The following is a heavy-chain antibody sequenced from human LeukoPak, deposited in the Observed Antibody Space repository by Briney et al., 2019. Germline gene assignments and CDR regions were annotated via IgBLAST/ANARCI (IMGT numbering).Heavy chain of an antibody. CDR3: ARRFWSHYYDSSGYSLRGDQIDY. Sequence: SETLSLTCTVSGGSISSSSYYWGWIRQPPGKGLEWIGSIYYSGSTYYNPSLKSRVTISVDTSKNQFSLKLSSVTAADTAVYYCARRFWSHYYDSSGYSLRGDQIDYWGQGTLVTVSS. J-gene: IGHJ4*02. D-gene: IGHD3-22*01. CDR1: GGSISSSSYY. CDR2: IYYSGST. V-gene: IGHV4-39*01.